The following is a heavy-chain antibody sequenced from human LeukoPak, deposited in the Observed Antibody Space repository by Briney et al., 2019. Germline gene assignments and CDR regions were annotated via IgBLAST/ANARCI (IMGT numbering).Heavy chain of an antibody. V-gene: IGHV3-9*01. D-gene: IGHD2-2*01. CDR2: ISWNSGSI. J-gene: IGHJ6*02. CDR3: AKDIGPPYCSSTSCYPLDYYGMDV. Sequence: GRSLRLSCAASGFTFDDYAMHWARQAPGKGLEWVSGISWNSGSIGYADSVKGRFTISRDNAKNSLYLQMNSLRAEDTALYYCAKDIGPPYCSSTSCYPLDYYGMDVWGQGTTVTVSS. CDR1: GFTFDDYA.